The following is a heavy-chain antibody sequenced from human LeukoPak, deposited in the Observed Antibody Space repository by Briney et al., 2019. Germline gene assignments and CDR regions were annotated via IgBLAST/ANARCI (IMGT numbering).Heavy chain of an antibody. CDR1: GFTVSGYD. D-gene: IGHD6-19*01. V-gene: IGHV3-13*04. CDR3: AAARIAVGYGMDV. J-gene: IGHJ6*02. Sequence: GGSLRLSCAASGFTVSGYDMYWVRQPTGKGLEWVSAIGTTGDTYYPGSVKGRFTISRENAKNSLYLQMNSLRAGDTAVYYCAAARIAVGYGMDVWGQGTTVTVSS. CDR2: IGTTGDT.